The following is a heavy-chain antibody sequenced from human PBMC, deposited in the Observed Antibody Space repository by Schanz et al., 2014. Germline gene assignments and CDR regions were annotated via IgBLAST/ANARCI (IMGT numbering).Heavy chain of an antibody. D-gene: IGHD3-22*01. J-gene: IGHJ4*02. Sequence: EVQLVESGGGLVKPGGSLRLSCTASRIIFGTYSMNWIRQTPKGLEWVSRMIGSGSSVFYADSVKGRFTISRDNLKNTVYLQMNSLRAGDTAVYYCAKDGRLPYYGTGSDFDYWGQGTLVADSS. V-gene: IGHV3-23*04. CDR3: AKDGRLPYYGTGSDFDY. CDR2: MIGSGSSV. CDR1: RIIFGTYS.